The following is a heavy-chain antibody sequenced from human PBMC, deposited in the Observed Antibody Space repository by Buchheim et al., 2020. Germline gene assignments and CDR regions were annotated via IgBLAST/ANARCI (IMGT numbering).Heavy chain of an antibody. CDR2: ISSTFSSI. CDR3: ARDYMITHHYYGMDV. J-gene: IGHJ6*02. V-gene: IGHV3-21*01. Sequence: EVQVVESGGGLVKPGGSLRLSCAASGFTLSTYNMNWVRQAPGKGLEWVSSISSTFSSIYYAESVKGRFTISRDNAKNSLYLQMNSLRAEDTAVYYCARDYMITHHYYGMDVWGQGTT. CDR1: GFTLSTYN. D-gene: IGHD3-16*01.